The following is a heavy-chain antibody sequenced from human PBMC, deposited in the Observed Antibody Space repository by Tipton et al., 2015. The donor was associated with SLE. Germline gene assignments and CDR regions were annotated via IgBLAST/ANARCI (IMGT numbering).Heavy chain of an antibody. Sequence: GSLRLSCAASGFTFSSYAMSWVRQAPGKGLEWVSAISGSGGSTYYADSVKGRFTISRDNSKNTLYLQMNSLSAEDTAVYYCAKDLAYRGGLDYWGQGTLVTVSS. CDR3: AKDLAYRGGLDY. D-gene: IGHD2-21*01. CDR2: ISGSGGST. CDR1: GFTFSSYA. J-gene: IGHJ4*02. V-gene: IGHV3-23*01.